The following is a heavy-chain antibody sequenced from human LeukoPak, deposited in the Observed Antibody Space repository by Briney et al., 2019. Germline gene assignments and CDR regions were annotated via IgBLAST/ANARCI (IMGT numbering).Heavy chain of an antibody. J-gene: IGHJ4*02. V-gene: IGHV4-4*02. CDR2: IYHSGST. CDR3: ARGKCGGDCYGLDY. D-gene: IGHD2-21*02. CDR1: GGSISSSNW. Sequence: PSGTLSLTCAVSGGSISSSNWWSWVRQPPGKGLEWIGEIYHSGSTNYNPSLKSRVTISVDKAKNQVSLKLSSVTAADTAVYYCARGKCGGDCYGLDYWGQGTLVTVSS.